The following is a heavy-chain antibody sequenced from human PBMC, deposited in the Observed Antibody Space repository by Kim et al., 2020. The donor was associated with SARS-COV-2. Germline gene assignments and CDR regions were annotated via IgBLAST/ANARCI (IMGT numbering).Heavy chain of an antibody. CDR2: IYSGGST. CDR3: ASDYYDSRRDAFDI. CDR1: GFTVSSNY. Sequence: GGSLRLSCAASGFTVSSNYMSWVRQAPGKGLEWVSVIYSGGSTYYADSVKGRFTISRDNSKNTLYLQMNSLRAEDTAVYYCASDYYDSRRDAFDIWGQGTMVTVSS. J-gene: IGHJ3*02. V-gene: IGHV3-53*01. D-gene: IGHD3-22*01.